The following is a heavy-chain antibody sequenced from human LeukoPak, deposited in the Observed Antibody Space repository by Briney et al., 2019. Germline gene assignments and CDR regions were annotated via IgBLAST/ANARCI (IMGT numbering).Heavy chain of an antibody. CDR2: ISYNGGRK. D-gene: IGHD4-17*01. J-gene: IGHJ4*02. V-gene: IGHV3-30*14. CDR1: GFSFSGYA. Sequence: GMSLRLSCVASGFSFSGYAIHWVRQAPGKGLEWVALISYNGGRKDYADSVKGRFTISRDNSKNTLYLQMNSLRAEDTAVYYCARDPGPYGDHGGRAKQPGGLTDYWGQGTLVTVSS. CDR3: ARDPGPYGDHGGRAKQPGGLTDY.